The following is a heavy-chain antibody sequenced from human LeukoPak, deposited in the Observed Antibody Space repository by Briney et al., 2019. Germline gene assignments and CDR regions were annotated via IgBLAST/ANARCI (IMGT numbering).Heavy chain of an antibody. CDR3: AKQSAGVATGYFDY. CDR2: ISDSAGST. Sequence: GGXLRLSCAASGFTFSAYAMSWVRQAPGKGLEWVSCISDSAGSTYYAASVTGRFTISRDSSRTTLYLQVNSLRAEDTAVYYCAKQSAGVATGYFDYWGQGTLVTVSS. J-gene: IGHJ4*02. D-gene: IGHD5-12*01. V-gene: IGHV3-23*01. CDR1: GFTFSAYA.